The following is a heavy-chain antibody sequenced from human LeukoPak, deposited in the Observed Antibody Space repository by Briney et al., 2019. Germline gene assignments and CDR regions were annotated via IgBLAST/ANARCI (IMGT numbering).Heavy chain of an antibody. CDR1: GYPFTGYY. D-gene: IGHD2-15*01. V-gene: IGHV1-2*02. CDR3: ARGARGKPYCSGGSCWGDIGYYYYYMDV. J-gene: IGHJ6*03. CDR2: INPNSGGT. Sequence: GASVKVSCKASGYPFTGYYVHWVRQAPGQGLEWMGWINPNSGGTNYAQKFQGRVTMTRDTSISTAYMELSRLRSDDTAVYYCARGARGKPYCSGGSCWGDIGYYYYYMDVWGKGTTVTVSS.